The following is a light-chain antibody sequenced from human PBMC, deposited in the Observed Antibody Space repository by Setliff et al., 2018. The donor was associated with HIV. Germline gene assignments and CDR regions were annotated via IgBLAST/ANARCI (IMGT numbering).Light chain of an antibody. J-gene: IGLJ1*01. CDR1: TSNIGSNY. CDR2: DNN. V-gene: IGLV1-51*01. Sequence: VLAQPPSVSAAPGQKVTVSCSGSTSNIGSNYVSWYQQLPGTAPKLIIYDNNQRPSGIPDRFSGSKSGTAATLGITGLQTGDEADYYCGTWDSSLSAGVFGSGTKVTVL. CDR3: GTWDSSLSAGV.